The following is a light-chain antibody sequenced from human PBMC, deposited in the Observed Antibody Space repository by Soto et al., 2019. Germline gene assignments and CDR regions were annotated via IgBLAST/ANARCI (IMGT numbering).Light chain of an antibody. V-gene: IGKV3D-20*02. J-gene: IGKJ4*01. CDR1: QSISGTY. CDR2: GAS. CDR3: QQRTNWPLT. Sequence: EIVLTQSPGTLSLSPGERATLSCRASQSISGTYLAWYQQKPGRAPRILIYGASNRATGIPDRFSGSGSGTAFTLTISSLEPEDSAVYYCQQRTNWPLTFGGGTKVEVK.